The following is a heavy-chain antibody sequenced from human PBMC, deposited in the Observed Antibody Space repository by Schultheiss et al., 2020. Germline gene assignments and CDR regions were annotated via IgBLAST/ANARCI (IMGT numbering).Heavy chain of an antibody. CDR1: GGSFSSYY. CDR3: ARGGYCSSTSCYTDGYEVDY. D-gene: IGHD2-2*02. J-gene: IGHJ4*02. Sequence: SETLSLTCAVYGGSFSSYYWNWIRQPPGKGLEWIGEINHSGSTNYNPSLKSRVTISVDTSKNQFSLKLSSVTAADTAVYYCARGGYCSSTSCYTDGYEVDYWGQGTLVNVSS. V-gene: IGHV4-34*01. CDR2: INHSGST.